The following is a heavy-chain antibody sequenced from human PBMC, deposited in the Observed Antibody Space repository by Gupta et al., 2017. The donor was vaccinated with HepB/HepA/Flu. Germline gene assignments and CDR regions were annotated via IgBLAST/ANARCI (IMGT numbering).Heavy chain of an antibody. CDR2: IRASGDT. CDR1: GFTFSDYT. D-gene: IGHD3-9*01. Sequence: EVQLLESGGGLVQPGGSLRLSCTASGFTFSDYTMNWVRQAPGKGLEWVSTIRASGDTYYPDSVKGRFTISSDNSKNTVSLQMNSLRVEDTAIYYCANLRYAFWALGALVTVPS. CDR3: ANLRYAF. J-gene: IGHJ4*02. V-gene: IGHV3-23*01.